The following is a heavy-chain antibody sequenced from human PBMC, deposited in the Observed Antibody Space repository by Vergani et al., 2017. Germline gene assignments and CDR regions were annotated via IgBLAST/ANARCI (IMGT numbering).Heavy chain of an antibody. V-gene: IGHV1-2*02. J-gene: IGHJ3*02. Sequence: QVQLVQSGAEVKKPGSSVKVSCKASGGTFSSYAISWVRQAPGQGLEWMGRIIPNSGGTNYAQKFQGRVTMTRDTSISTAYMELSRLRSDDTAVYYCARVLYCSGGSCYFDAFDIWGQGTMVTVSS. CDR3: ARVLYCSGGSCYFDAFDI. D-gene: IGHD2-15*01. CDR2: IIPNSGGT. CDR1: GGTFSSYA.